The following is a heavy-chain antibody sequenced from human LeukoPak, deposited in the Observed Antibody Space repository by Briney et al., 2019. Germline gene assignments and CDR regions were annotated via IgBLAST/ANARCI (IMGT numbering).Heavy chain of an antibody. Sequence: GASVKVSFKASGYTFTSYGISWVRQAPGQGLEWMGWISAYNGNTNYAQKLQGRVTMTTDTSTSTAYMELRSLRSDDTAVYYCARDQGYDSSGYYYYYWGQGTLVTVSS. CDR1: GYTFTSYG. D-gene: IGHD3-22*01. CDR3: ARDQGYDSSGYYYYY. CDR2: ISAYNGNT. V-gene: IGHV1-18*01. J-gene: IGHJ4*02.